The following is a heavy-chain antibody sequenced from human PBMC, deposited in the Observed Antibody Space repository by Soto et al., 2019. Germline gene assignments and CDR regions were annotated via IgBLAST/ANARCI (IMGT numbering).Heavy chain of an antibody. CDR2: ISAYNSDT. Sequence: ASVKVSCKASNYTFTSYDISWVRQAPGQGLEWIGWISAYNSDTNYAQRNQGRITMTTETSTSTVYMELSSLRSEDTAVYYCARGNDLPYYYYGLDVWGQGTTVTVSS. CDR1: NYTFTSYD. V-gene: IGHV1-18*01. J-gene: IGHJ6*02. D-gene: IGHD1-1*01. CDR3: ARGNDLPYYYYGLDV.